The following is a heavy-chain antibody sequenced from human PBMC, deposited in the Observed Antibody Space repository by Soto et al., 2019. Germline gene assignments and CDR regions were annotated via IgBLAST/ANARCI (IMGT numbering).Heavy chain of an antibody. D-gene: IGHD6-19*01. CDR1: GDSASSNSAA. CDR2: TYYRSKWYN. V-gene: IGHV6-1*01. J-gene: IGHJ6*02. Sequence: SQTLSLTCAISGDSASSNSAAWNWIRQSPSRGIEWLGRTYYRSKWYNDYAVSVKSRITINPDTSKNQFSLQLNSVTPEDTAVYYCARAAYDSSGWYFYYYGMDVWGQGTTVTVSS. CDR3: ARAAYDSSGWYFYYYGMDV.